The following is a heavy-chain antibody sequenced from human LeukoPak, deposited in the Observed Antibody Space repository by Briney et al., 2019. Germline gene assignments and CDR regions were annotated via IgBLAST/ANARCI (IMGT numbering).Heavy chain of an antibody. D-gene: IGHD4-23*01. V-gene: IGHV1-46*01. CDR1: GYSFTSYY. J-gene: IGHJ1*01. CDR2: INPSGGST. CDR3: ARDPNYGGKLPAKYFQH. Sequence: GASVKVSCKASGYSFTSYYMHWVRQAPGQGLEWMGIINPSGGSTSYAQKFQGRVTITRDTSTSTVYMELSSLRSEDTAVYYCARDPNYGGKLPAKYFQHWGQGTLVTVSS.